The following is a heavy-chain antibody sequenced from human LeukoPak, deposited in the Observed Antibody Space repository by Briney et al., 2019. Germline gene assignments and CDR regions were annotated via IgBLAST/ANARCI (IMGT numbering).Heavy chain of an antibody. CDR1: GYTFTSYG. CDR3: AREKPLPPNYYDSSGYYGDFDY. D-gene: IGHD3-22*01. J-gene: IGHJ4*02. Sequence: ASVKVSCKASGYTFTSYGISWVRQAPGQGLEWMGWISAYNGNTNYAQKLQGRVTMTTDTSTSTTYMELRSLRSDDPAVYYCAREKPLPPNYYDSSGYYGDFDYWGQGTLVTVSS. CDR2: ISAYNGNT. V-gene: IGHV1-18*01.